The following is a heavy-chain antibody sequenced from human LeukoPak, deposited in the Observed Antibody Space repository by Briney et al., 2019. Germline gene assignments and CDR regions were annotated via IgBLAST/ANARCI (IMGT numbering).Heavy chain of an antibody. CDR1: GGTFSSYA. J-gene: IGHJ3*02. V-gene: IGHV1-69*04. Sequence: SVKVSCKASGGTFSSYAISWVRQAPGQGLEWMGRIIPILGIANYAQKFQGRVTITADKSTSTAYMELSSLRSEDTAVYYCASSNWNDDSDAFDIWGQGTMVTVSS. CDR2: IIPILGIA. D-gene: IGHD1-1*01. CDR3: ASSNWNDDSDAFDI.